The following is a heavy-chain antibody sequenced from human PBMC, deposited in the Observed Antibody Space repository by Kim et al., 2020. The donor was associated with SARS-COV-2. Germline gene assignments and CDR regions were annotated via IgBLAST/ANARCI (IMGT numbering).Heavy chain of an antibody. CDR2: IDPSDSYT. V-gene: IGHV5-10-1*01. Sequence: GESLKISCKGSGYSFTSYWISWVRQMPGKGLEWMGRIDPSDSYTNYSPSFQGHVTISADKSISTAYLQWSSLKASDTAMYYCASSHRRWLQAYYFDYWGQGPLVTVSS. D-gene: IGHD5-12*01. CDR3: ASSHRRWLQAYYFDY. J-gene: IGHJ4*02. CDR1: GYSFTSYW.